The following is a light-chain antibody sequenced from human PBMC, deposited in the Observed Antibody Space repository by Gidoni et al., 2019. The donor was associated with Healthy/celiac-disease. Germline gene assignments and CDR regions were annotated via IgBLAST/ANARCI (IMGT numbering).Light chain of an antibody. J-gene: IGKJ1*01. Sequence: DIVLTHSLGTLSLSLGERATLSCRASQSVSSSYLAWYQQKHGQAPRLLIYGAASRTTGIPDGCSGSSSGRDVTLTISRMEPEDFAVYYCQQYGSSRRTFGQGTKVEIK. CDR1: QSVSSSY. CDR2: GAA. CDR3: QQYGSSRRT. V-gene: IGKV3-20*01.